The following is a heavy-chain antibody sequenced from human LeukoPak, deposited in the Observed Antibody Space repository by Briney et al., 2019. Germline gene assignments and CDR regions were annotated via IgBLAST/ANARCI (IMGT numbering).Heavy chain of an antibody. J-gene: IGHJ4*02. D-gene: IGHD5-24*01. CDR2: IYYSGST. CDR1: GGSLSTYY. CDR3: ARGARAGYNLEPFDY. V-gene: IGHV4-59*08. Sequence: PSETLSLTWTVSGGSLSTYYWSCIRQPPGKGLEWIGYIYYSGSTKYNPSLKSRVTISVDTSKNQFSLKLSSVTAADTAVYYCARGARAGYNLEPFDYCGQGTLVTVSS.